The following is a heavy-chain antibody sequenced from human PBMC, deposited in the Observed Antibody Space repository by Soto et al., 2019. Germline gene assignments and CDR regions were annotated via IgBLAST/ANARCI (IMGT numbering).Heavy chain of an antibody. J-gene: IGHJ4*02. D-gene: IGHD3-22*01. CDR2: VSVSGGTT. CDR3: AKGLYYYDSSGYRLFDY. Sequence: PGGSLRLSCAASGFMFNNYAMSWVRQAPEKGLEWVSTVSVSGGTTYYADSLKGRFTISRDNSKKTVYLQMNRLRADDTAIYYCAKGLYYYDSSGYRLFDYWGQGTLVTVSS. V-gene: IGHV3-23*01. CDR1: GFMFNNYA.